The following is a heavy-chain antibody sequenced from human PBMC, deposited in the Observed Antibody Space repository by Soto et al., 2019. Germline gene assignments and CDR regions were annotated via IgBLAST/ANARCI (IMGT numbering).Heavy chain of an antibody. Sequence: SVKVSCKASGYTFTSYGISWVRQAPGQGLEWMGWISAYNGNTNYAQKLQGRVTMTTDTSTSTAYMELRSLRSDDTAVYYCARDRRRNDILTGDYHYYYYYGMDVWGQGTTVTVSS. V-gene: IGHV1-18*01. J-gene: IGHJ6*02. CDR1: GYTFTSYG. CDR3: ARDRRRNDILTGDYHYYYYYGMDV. CDR2: ISAYNGNT. D-gene: IGHD3-9*01.